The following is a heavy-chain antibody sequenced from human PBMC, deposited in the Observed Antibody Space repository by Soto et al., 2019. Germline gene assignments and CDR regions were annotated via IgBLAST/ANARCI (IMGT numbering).Heavy chain of an antibody. Sequence: EVPLLESGGGLVQPGGSLRLSCAASGFSFTSYAMTWVRQAQGKGLEWVSSITGSGDTIYYADSVKGRFTISRDNSKNTLYLQMDSLRGEDTAIYYCAKDKASGGYWGQGTLVTVSS. CDR2: ITGSGDTI. J-gene: IGHJ4*02. D-gene: IGHD2-15*01. CDR3: AKDKASGGY. CDR1: GFSFTSYA. V-gene: IGHV3-23*01.